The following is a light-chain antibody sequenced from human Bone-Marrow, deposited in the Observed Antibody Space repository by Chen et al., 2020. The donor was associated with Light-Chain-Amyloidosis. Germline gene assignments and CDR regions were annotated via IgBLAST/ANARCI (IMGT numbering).Light chain of an antibody. CDR3: QSYQGSSQGV. J-gene: IGLJ3*02. Sequence: NFMLTQPHSVSESPGQTVIISCTRSSGSIATNYLQLYQQRPGSSPTTVIYEDDQRPPGVPDRFSGSIDRSSNSASLTISGLKTEDEADYYCQSYQGSSQGVFGGGTKLTVL. CDR1: SGSIATNY. V-gene: IGLV6-57*01. CDR2: EDD.